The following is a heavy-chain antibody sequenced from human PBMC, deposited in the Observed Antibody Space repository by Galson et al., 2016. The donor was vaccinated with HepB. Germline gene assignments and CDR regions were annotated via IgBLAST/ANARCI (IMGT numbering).Heavy chain of an antibody. V-gene: IGHV1-8*01. D-gene: IGHD6-19*01. CDR3: ARGQGSGWYSDGFDI. Sequence: SVKVSCKASGYTFSSHDINWVRQASGQGLEWMGWINPNSDNTDYAQKFQGRVTMTMNTSISTVYMELSSLRSEDTAMYYCARGQGSGWYSDGFDIWGQGTRVTVSS. CDR1: GYTFSSHD. J-gene: IGHJ3*02. CDR2: INPNSDNT.